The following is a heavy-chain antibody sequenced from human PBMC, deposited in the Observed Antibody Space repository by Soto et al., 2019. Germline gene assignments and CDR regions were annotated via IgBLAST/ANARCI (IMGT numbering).Heavy chain of an antibody. D-gene: IGHD6-19*01. V-gene: IGHV1-18*01. J-gene: IGHJ6*02. Sequence: QVQLVQSGAEVKKPGASVKVSCKASGYTFTSYGISWVRQAPGQGLEWMGWISAYNGNTNYAQKLQGRVTMTTDTSTSTAYMELRSLRSDDTAVYYCARDSLHQYSGWFKEYYYYYGMDVWGQGTTVTVSS. CDR2: ISAYNGNT. CDR3: ARDSLHQYSGWFKEYYYYYGMDV. CDR1: GYTFTSYG.